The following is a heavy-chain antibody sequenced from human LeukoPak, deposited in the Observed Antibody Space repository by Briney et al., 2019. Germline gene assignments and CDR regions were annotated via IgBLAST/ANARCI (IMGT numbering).Heavy chain of an antibody. Sequence: ASVKVSCKASGYTFTGYYMHWVRQAPGQGLEWMGWINPNSGGTNYAQKFQGRVTTTRDTSISTAYMELSRLRSDDTAVYYCASIGLPQGGHNYYYYYGMDVWGQGTTVTVSS. V-gene: IGHV1-2*02. CDR1: GYTFTGYY. J-gene: IGHJ6*02. CDR3: ASIGLPQGGHNYYYYYGMDV. D-gene: IGHD3-16*01. CDR2: INPNSGGT.